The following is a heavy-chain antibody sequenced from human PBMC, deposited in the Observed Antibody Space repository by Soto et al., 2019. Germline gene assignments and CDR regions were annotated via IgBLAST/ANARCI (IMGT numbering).Heavy chain of an antibody. CDR3: ARGYDYIWGSYRPILFDY. J-gene: IGHJ4*02. CDR2: IWYDGSNK. Sequence: QVQLVESGGGVVQPWRSLRLSCAASGFTFSSYGMHWVRQAPGKGLEWVAVIWYDGSNKYYADSVKGRFTISRDNSKNTLYLQMNSLRAEDTAVYYCARGYDYIWGSYRPILFDYWGQGTLVTVSS. V-gene: IGHV3-33*01. D-gene: IGHD3-16*02. CDR1: GFTFSSYG.